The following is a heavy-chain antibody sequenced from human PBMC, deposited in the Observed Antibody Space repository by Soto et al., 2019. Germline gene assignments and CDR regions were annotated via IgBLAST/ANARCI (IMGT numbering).Heavy chain of an antibody. CDR2: ITPFVDTS. Sequence: QVRLVQSGAEVKKPGSSVKVSCKVSGGSFSKYSLSWVRQTPGQGLEWMGGITPFVDTSNYAQRFLGRVTITADNSPKTAFLEGRGLKSEDTPLYFCASTSYGNGSSFFSRHYYGMDVWGQGTTVTVSS. V-gene: IGHV1-69*06. CDR3: ASTSYGNGSSFFSRHYYGMDV. D-gene: IGHD1-26*01. J-gene: IGHJ6*02. CDR1: GGSFSKYS.